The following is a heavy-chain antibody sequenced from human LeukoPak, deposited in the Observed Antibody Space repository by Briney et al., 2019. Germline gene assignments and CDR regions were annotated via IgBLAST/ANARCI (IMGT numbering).Heavy chain of an antibody. J-gene: IGHJ4*02. D-gene: IGHD3-10*01. CDR3: GRDYYGSVDY. CDR2: INRDGTTT. Sequence: GGSLRLSCAASGFTFSSYSMNWVRQAPGKGLVWVSRINRDGTTTDYADSVKGRFTISRDNGKNTLYLQMNSLRAEDTAVYYCGRDYYGSVDYWGQGTLVTVSS. CDR1: GFTFSSYS. V-gene: IGHV3-74*01.